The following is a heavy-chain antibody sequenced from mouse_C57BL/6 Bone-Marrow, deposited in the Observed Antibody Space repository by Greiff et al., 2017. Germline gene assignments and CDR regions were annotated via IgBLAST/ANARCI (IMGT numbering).Heavy chain of an antibody. Sequence: VQLQQSGPGLVKPSQSLSLTCSITGYSITSGYYWNWIRQFPGNKLEWMGYISYDGSNNYNPSLKNRISITRDPSKNQFFLKLNSVTTEDTATYYCAKLGRFAYWGQGTLVTVSA. CDR3: AKLGRFAY. V-gene: IGHV3-6*01. D-gene: IGHD4-1*01. J-gene: IGHJ3*01. CDR2: ISYDGSN. CDR1: GYSITSGYY.